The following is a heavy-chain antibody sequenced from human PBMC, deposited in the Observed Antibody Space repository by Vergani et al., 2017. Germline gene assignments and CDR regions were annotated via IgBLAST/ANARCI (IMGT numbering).Heavy chain of an antibody. J-gene: IGHJ4*01. V-gene: IGHV3-66*02. CDR2: IKSDGRT. Sequence: VELLESGGGLAQPGGSLRVSCSASGFRVTTYYMRWVRQAPGKGLEWGSVIKSDGRTSYAESVRGRFTISRDTSRNAVYLQMNILRVEDTGVYYCTRSECSCTTCYGHYFDLWGHGILVTASS. D-gene: IGHD2/OR15-2a*01. CDR3: TRSECSCTTCYGHYFDL. CDR1: GFRVTTYY.